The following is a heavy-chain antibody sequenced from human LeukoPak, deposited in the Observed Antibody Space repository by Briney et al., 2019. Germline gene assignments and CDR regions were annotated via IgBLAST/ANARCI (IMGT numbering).Heavy chain of an antibody. V-gene: IGHV3-23*01. J-gene: IGHJ5*02. CDR2: ISGGGGST. CDR1: GFTFSGYA. CDR3: AGDYADYVGYFFFDH. Sequence: PGGSLRLSCAASGFTFSGYAMSWVRQAPGKGLEWVSAISGGGGSTYYADSAKGRFTISRDNSQNTLYLQMNSLRAEDTAVYYCAGDYADYVGYFFFDHWGQGTLVTVSS. D-gene: IGHD4-17*01.